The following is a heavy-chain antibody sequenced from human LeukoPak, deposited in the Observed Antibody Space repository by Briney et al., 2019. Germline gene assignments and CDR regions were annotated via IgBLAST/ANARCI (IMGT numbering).Heavy chain of an antibody. Sequence: QPGGSLRLSCAASGFTFSSYWMSWVRQAPGKGLEWVANIKQDGSEKYYVDSVKGRFTISRDNAKNSLYLQMNSLRAEDTAVYYCARALYYDFWSGYPPLDYWGQGTLVTVSS. CDR2: IKQDGSEK. V-gene: IGHV3-7*01. J-gene: IGHJ4*02. CDR3: ARALYYDFWSGYPPLDY. CDR1: GFTFSSYW. D-gene: IGHD3-3*01.